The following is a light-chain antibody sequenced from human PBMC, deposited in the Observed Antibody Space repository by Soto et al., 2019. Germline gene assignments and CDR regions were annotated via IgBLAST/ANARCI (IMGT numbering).Light chain of an antibody. CDR2: GAS. CDR1: QSVSSN. V-gene: IGKV3-15*01. J-gene: IGKJ1*01. CDR3: QQHNNSPT. Sequence: EIVMTQSPATLSVSPGERATLSCRASQSVSSNLVWYQQKPGQAPRVLIYGASTRATGIPARFSGSGSGTEFTLTISSLQSEDFAVYYCQQHNNSPTFGQGTKVDIK.